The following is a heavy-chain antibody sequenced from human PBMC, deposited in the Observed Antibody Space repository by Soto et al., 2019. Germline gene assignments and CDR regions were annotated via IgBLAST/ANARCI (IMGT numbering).Heavy chain of an antibody. CDR2: ISGSGDST. CDR3: AKALYGGFNY. D-gene: IGHD3-10*01. J-gene: IGHJ4*02. CDR1: GFTFSVYA. Sequence: EVRLLESGGGLVQPGGSLRLSCAASGFTFSVYAMSWVRQAPGKGLEWVSGISGSGDSTHYADSVKGRFTVSRDNSKSILYLQTNSLRAEDTAIYSCAKALYGGFNYCGQGTEVTVSS. V-gene: IGHV3-23*01.